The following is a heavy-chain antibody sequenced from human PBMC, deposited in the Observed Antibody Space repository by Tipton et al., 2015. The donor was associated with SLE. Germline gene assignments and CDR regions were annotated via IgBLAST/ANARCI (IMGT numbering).Heavy chain of an antibody. CDR1: GASINSNF. CDR2: IYSGGST. V-gene: IGHV4-59*01. CDR3: EGGSY. J-gene: IGHJ4*02. D-gene: IGHD3-16*01. Sequence: TLSLTCTVSGASINSNFWSWIRQSPGKGLEWIGYIYSGGSTKYNPYFESRVTMSVDTSKNQFSLKLSSVTAADTAVYYCEGGSYWGQGTLVTVSS.